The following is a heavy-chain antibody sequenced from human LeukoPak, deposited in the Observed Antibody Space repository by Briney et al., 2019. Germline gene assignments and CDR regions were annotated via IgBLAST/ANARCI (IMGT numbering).Heavy chain of an antibody. J-gene: IGHJ4*02. CDR2: TSSSDAGK. Sequence: PGGSLRLSCTVSGFSLSSYALSWVRRAPGKGLEWVSATSSSDAGKYYADSVRGRFTISRDNSKNTLYLQMNSLRAEDTAVYYCAKAYGSGNYHNYFDYWGQGTLVTVSS. D-gene: IGHD3-10*01. V-gene: IGHV3-23*01. CDR1: GFSLSSYA. CDR3: AKAYGSGNYHNYFDY.